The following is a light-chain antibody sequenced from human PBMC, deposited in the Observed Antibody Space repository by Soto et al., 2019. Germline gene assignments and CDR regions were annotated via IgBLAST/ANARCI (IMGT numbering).Light chain of an antibody. Sequence: QPVLTQSSAASACLGSSVRRTSTLSRGNSSYIIAWHQQQPGKAPRYLMKLEGSGRYNRGSEVPERFSGASSVADRYLTISNRHFQDEADYYCESWDSNNVVFGGGTKVTVL. CDR1: RGNSSYI. CDR2: LEGSGRY. CDR3: ESWDSNNVV. V-gene: IGLV4-60*02. J-gene: IGLJ2*01.